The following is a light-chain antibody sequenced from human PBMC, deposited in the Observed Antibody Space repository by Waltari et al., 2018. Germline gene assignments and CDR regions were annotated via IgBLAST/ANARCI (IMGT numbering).Light chain of an antibody. CDR3: QQYYDSPLT. Sequence: DIVMTQSPDSLTVSLGEGATSNCRSSPSLFYSPHKRNYLAWYQQKAGQSPKLLIYWASTRESGVPDRFSGSGSGTDFSLTISNLQAEDVAVYSCQQYYDSPLTFGGGTKVEIK. CDR2: WAS. CDR1: PSLFYSPHKRNY. J-gene: IGKJ4*01. V-gene: IGKV4-1*01.